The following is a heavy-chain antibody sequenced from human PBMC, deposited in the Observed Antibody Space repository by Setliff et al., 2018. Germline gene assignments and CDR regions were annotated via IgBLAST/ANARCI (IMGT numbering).Heavy chain of an antibody. V-gene: IGHV3-7*01. J-gene: IGHJ3*02. CDR3: AREVVGAPSTFDI. CDR2: IKQDGSEK. CDR1: GFTFSSYW. Sequence: GGSLRLSCAASGFTFSSYWMSWVRQAPGKGLEWVANIKQDGSEKYYVDSVKGRFTISRDNAKNSLYLQMNSLRAEDTAVYYCAREVVGAPSTFDIWGQGTMVTVSS. D-gene: IGHD1-26*01.